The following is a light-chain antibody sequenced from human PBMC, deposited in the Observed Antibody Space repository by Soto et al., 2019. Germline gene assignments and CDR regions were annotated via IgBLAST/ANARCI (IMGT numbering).Light chain of an antibody. CDR2: EVS. Sequence: QSALTQPASVSGSPGQSITISCTGTSSDVGDYVYVSWYQQYAGKAPKMMIYEVSNRPSGVSNRFSGSKSGNTASLTISGLQAEDEADYYCSSYRSSNTLLFGGGTKLTVL. CDR1: SSDVGDYVY. CDR3: SSYRSSNTLL. V-gene: IGLV2-14*01. J-gene: IGLJ2*01.